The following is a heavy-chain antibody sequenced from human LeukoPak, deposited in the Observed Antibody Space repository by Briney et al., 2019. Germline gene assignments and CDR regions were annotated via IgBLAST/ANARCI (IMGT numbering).Heavy chain of an antibody. CDR1: GGSFSGYY. CDR2: INHSGST. D-gene: IGHD3-22*01. CDR3: ASFDSSGSMSY. V-gene: IGHV4-34*01. J-gene: IGHJ4*02. Sequence: PSETLSLTCAVYGGSFSGYYWSWIRQPPGKGLEWIGEINHSGSTNYNPSLKSRVTISVDTSKNQFSLKLSSVTAADTAVYYCASFDSSGSMSYWRQGTLVTVSS.